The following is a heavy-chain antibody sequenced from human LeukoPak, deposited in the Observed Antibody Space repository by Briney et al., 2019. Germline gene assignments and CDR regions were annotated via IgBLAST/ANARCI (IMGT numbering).Heavy chain of an antibody. CDR2: IYTSGST. D-gene: IGHD3-10*01. Sequence: RSSETLSLTCTVSGGSISSYYGSSIRQPAGKGLEWIGRIYTSGSTNYNPSLKSRVTMSVDTSKNQFSLKLTAVTAADTDVYYCARGSYGSGSYQDDYWGQGTLVTVSS. J-gene: IGHJ4*02. CDR3: ARGSYGSGSYQDDY. V-gene: IGHV4-4*07. CDR1: GGSISSYY.